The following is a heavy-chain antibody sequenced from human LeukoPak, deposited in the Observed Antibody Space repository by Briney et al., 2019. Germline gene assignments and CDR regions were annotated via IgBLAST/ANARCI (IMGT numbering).Heavy chain of an antibody. V-gene: IGHV4-59*02. CDR2: IYYSGST. J-gene: IGHJ4*02. CDR3: ARVQTGSGSYYQPIYYFDY. CDR1: GGSVSSYY. Sequence: NPSETLSLTCTVSGGSVSSYYWSWIRQPPGKGLEWIGYIYYSGSTNYNPSLKSRVTISVDTSKNQFSLKLSSVTAADTAVYYCARVQTGSGSYYQPIYYFDYWGQGTLVTVSS. D-gene: IGHD3-10*01.